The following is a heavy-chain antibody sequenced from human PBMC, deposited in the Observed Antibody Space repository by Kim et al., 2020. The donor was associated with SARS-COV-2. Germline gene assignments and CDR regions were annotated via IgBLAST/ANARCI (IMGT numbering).Heavy chain of an antibody. J-gene: IGHJ3*02. CDR3: ARESDYYGSGSSNASDAFDI. V-gene: IGHV4-59*13. Sequence: SETLSLTCTVSGGSISSYYWSWIRHPPGKGLEWIGYIYYSGSTNYNPSLKSRVTISVDTSKNQFSLKLSSVTAADTAVYYCARESDYYGSGSSNASDAFDIWGQGTMVTVSS. CDR1: GGSISSYY. D-gene: IGHD3-10*01. CDR2: IYYSGST.